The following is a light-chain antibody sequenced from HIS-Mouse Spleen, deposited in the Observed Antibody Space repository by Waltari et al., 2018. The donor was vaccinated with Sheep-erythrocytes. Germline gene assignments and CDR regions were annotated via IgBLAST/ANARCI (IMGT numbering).Light chain of an antibody. J-gene: IGLJ1*01. V-gene: IGLV2-11*01. Sequence: QSALTQPRSVSGSPGQSVTISCTGTSSDVGGYNYVSWYQQHPGKAPKPMIYDVSKRPSVGPDRFSRSKSGNTASLTISGLQAEDEADYYCCSYAGSYNHVFATGTKVTVL. CDR3: CSYAGSYNHV. CDR2: DVS. CDR1: SSDVGGYNY.